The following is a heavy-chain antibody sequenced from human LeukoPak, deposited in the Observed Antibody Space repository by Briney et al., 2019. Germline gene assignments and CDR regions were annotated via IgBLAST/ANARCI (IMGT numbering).Heavy chain of an antibody. CDR3: ARHGHRRGNAFEI. CDR2: IFFTGNT. J-gene: IGHJ3*02. V-gene: IGHV4-39*01. CDR1: GGSVSSPDDY. D-gene: IGHD3-10*01. Sequence: SETLSLTCTVSGGSVSSPDDYWGWIRQPPGKGLEWSGSIFFTGNTLYNPSLTSRVSMSIDLSKNQFTLRLSSVTAADTAVYYCARHGHRRGNAFEIWGPGTMVTVSS.